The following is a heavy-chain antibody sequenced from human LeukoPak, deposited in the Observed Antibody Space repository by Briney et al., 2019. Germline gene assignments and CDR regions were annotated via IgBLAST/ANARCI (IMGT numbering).Heavy chain of an antibody. J-gene: IGHJ4*02. Sequence: GGSLTLSCAASRFSISSYALHWVRQAPGEGLQYVSGISNGGSIDYANSVKGRFTISRDNSKNTLYLQMGSLRPEDMAVYYCARDFGDGSGFDYWGQGILVTVSS. CDR3: ARDFGDGSGFDY. D-gene: IGHD5-24*01. CDR1: RFSISSYA. V-gene: IGHV3-64*01. CDR2: ISNGGSI.